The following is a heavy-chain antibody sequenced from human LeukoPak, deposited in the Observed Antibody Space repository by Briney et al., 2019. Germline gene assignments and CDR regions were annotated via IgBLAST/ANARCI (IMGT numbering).Heavy chain of an antibody. CDR1: GYTFTGYY. D-gene: IGHD3-22*01. J-gene: IGHJ3*02. V-gene: IGHV1-2*02. Sequence: ASVKVSCKASGYTFTGYYMDWVRQAPGQGLEWMGWINPNSGGTNYAQKFQGRVTMTRDTSISTAYMELSRLRSDDTSVYYCAILDVIVVVNDAFDIWGQGTMVTVSS. CDR2: INPNSGGT. CDR3: AILDVIVVVNDAFDI.